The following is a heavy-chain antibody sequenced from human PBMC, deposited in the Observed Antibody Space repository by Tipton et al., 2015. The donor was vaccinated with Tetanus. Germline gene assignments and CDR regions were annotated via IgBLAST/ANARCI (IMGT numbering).Heavy chain of an antibody. CDR3: AKGPGEFAARQVGYFDS. D-gene: IGHD6-6*01. CDR2: ISHVSNA. CDR1: GFTFSTHA. Sequence: SLRLSCAASGFTFSTHALHWVRQAPGRGLEWVGLISHVSNAYYADSVKGRFTISRDNSKNTLYLQMNSLRAEDTAVYYCAKGPGEFAARQVGYFDSWGQGTLVAVSS. V-gene: IGHV3-30*04. J-gene: IGHJ4*02.